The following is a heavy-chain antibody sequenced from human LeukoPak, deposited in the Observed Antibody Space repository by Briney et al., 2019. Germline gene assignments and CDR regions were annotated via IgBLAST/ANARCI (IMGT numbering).Heavy chain of an antibody. CDR3: ASGYYYGSGSYYVPWALVY. J-gene: IGHJ4*02. D-gene: IGHD3-10*01. CDR1: GGSISSGDYY. V-gene: IGHV4-30-4*01. CDR2: IYYSGST. Sequence: SQTLSLTCTVSGGSISSGDYYWSWIRQPPGKGLEWIGYIYYSGSTYYNPSLKSRVTISVDTSKNHFSLKLSSVTAADTAVYYCASGYYYGSGSYYVPWALVYWGQGTLVTVSS.